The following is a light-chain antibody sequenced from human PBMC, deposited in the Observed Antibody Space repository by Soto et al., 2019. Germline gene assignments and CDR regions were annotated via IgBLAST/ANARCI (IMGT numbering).Light chain of an antibody. CDR1: SSNIGSNT. J-gene: IGLJ3*02. V-gene: IGLV1-44*01. CDR3: AAWDDSLNGPE. Sequence: QSVLTQPPSASGTPGERVTISCSGSSSNIGSNTVNWYQQLPGTAPKRLIYSSNQRPSGVPDRFSGSKSGTSASLAISGLQSEDEADYYCAAWDDSLNGPEFGGGTKVTVL. CDR2: SSN.